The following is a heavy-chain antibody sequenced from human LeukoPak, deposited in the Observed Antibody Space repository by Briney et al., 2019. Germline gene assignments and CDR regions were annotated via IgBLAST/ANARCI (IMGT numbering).Heavy chain of an antibody. CDR3: ARPLTRKWLVDAFDI. CDR2: INPNSGGT. Sequence: ASVKVSCKASGYTFTGYYMHWVRQAPGQGLEWMGRINPNSGGTNYAQKFQGRVTMTRDTSISTAYMELSRLRSDDTAVYYCARPLTRKWLVDAFDIWGQGTTVIVSS. J-gene: IGHJ3*02. D-gene: IGHD6-19*01. CDR1: GYTFTGYY. V-gene: IGHV1-2*06.